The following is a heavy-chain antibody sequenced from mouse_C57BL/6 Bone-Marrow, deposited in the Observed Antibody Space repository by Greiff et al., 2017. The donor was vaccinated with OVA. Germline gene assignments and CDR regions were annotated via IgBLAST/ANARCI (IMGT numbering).Heavy chain of an antibody. CDR3: ARHEDRWDYPHYYAMDY. CDR1: GYTFTEYT. CDR2: FYPGSGSI. V-gene: IGHV1-62-2*01. Sequence: QVQLQQSGAELVKPGASVKLSCKASGYTFTEYTIHWVKQRSGQGLEWIGWFYPGSGSIKYNEKFKDKATLTADKSSSTVYMELSRLTSEDSAVYFGARHEDRWDYPHYYAMDYWGQGTSVTVSS. J-gene: IGHJ4*01. D-gene: IGHD2-4*01.